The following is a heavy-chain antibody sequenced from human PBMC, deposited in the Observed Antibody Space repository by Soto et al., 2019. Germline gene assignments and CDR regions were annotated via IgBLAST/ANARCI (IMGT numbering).Heavy chain of an antibody. CDR3: ARDGKQYSSGWYFDY. D-gene: IGHD6-19*01. J-gene: IGHJ4*02. CDR1: GFTFSSYG. CDR2: IWYDGSNK. Sequence: GGSLRLSCAASGFTFSSYGMHWVRQAPGKGLEWVAVIWYDGSNKYYADSVKGRFTISRDNSKNTLYLQMNSLRAEDTAVYYCARDGKQYSSGWYFDYWGQGTPVTVSS. V-gene: IGHV3-33*01.